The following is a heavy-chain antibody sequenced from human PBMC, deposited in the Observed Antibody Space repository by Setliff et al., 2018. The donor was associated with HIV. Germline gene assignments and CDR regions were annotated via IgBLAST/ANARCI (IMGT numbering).Heavy chain of an antibody. J-gene: IGHJ3*02. V-gene: IGHV4-59*10. CDR2: IYTSGST. D-gene: IGHD3-22*01. Sequence: SETLSLTCAVYGGSFSAYYWSWIRQPAGKGLEWIGRIYTSGSTNYNPSIKSRVTMSVDTSKNQFSLKLRSVTAADTAVYYCARGTYYYDSSGFRDAFDIWGQGTMVTVSS. CDR1: GGSFSAYY. CDR3: ARGTYYYDSSGFRDAFDI.